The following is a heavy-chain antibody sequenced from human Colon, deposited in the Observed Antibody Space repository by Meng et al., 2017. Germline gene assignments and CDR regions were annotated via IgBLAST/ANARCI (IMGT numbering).Heavy chain of an antibody. J-gene: IGHJ4*02. CDR2: INHSGRT. CDR1: GESFSGYY. CDR3: GRPEGR. V-gene: IGHV4-34*01. Sequence: QVQLQQWGAGLLKPSETLSLTCAVYGESFSGYYLSWIRQPPGKGLEWIGEINHSGRTNYNPSLKSRLTISVDTSKNQFSLNLRSVTAADTAVYFCGRPEGRWGQGTLVTVSS. D-gene: IGHD6-6*01.